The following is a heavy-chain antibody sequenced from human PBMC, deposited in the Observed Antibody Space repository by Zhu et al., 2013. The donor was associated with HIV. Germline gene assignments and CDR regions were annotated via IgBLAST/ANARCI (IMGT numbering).Heavy chain of an antibody. CDR1: GGTFSSYT. CDR2: IIPILGIA. D-gene: IGHD2-2*02. V-gene: IGHV1-69*08. Sequence: QVQLVQSGAEVKKPGSSVKVSCKASGGTFSSYTISWVRQAPGQGLEWMGRIIPILGIANYAQKFQGRVTITADKSTSTAYMELSSLRSEDTAVYYCARDPNCSSTSCYTPFDPWGRGNPWSPSP. CDR3: ARDPNCSSTSCYTPFDP. J-gene: IGHJ5*02.